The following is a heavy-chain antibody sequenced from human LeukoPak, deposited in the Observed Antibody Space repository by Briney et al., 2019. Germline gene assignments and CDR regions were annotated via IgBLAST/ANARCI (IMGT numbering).Heavy chain of an antibody. Sequence: SVKVSCKASGGAFSSYTISWVRQAPGQGLEWMGRIIPILGIANYAQKFQGRVTITADKSTSTAYMELSSLRSEDTAVYYCASVGCSSTSCHGEYYYYMDVWGKGTTVTVSS. D-gene: IGHD2-2*01. V-gene: IGHV1-69*02. CDR1: GGAFSSYT. CDR2: IIPILGIA. CDR3: ASVGCSSTSCHGEYYYYMDV. J-gene: IGHJ6*03.